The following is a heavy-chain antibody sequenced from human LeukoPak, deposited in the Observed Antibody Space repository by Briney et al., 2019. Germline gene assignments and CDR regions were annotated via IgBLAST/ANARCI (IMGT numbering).Heavy chain of an antibody. CDR3: APLRYCSGGSCQGLVY. Sequence: GGSLRLSCAASGFTFSSYSMNWVRQAPGKRLEWVSYISSSSSTIYYADSVKGRFTISRDNAKNSLYLQMNSLRDEDTAVYFCAPLRYCSGGSCQGLVYWGQGTLVTVSS. CDR2: ISSSSSTI. CDR1: GFTFSSYS. V-gene: IGHV3-48*02. D-gene: IGHD2-15*01. J-gene: IGHJ4*02.